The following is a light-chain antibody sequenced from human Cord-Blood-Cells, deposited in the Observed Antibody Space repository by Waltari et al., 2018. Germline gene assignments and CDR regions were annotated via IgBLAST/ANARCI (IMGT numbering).Light chain of an antibody. CDR2: EVS. Sequence: QSALTQPPSASGSPGQSVTISCTGTSSDVGGYNYVSWYQQHPGKAPKLMIYEVSKRPSGVPDRVCGSKSGNTASLTVSGLQAEDEADYYCSSYAGSNNLVFGGGTKLTVL. CDR3: SSYAGSNNLV. J-gene: IGLJ2*01. V-gene: IGLV2-8*01. CDR1: SSDVGGYNY.